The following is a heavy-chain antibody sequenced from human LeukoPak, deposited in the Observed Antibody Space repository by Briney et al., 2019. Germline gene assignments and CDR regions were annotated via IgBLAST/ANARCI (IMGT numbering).Heavy chain of an antibody. Sequence: GGSLRLSCVASGFMFTTYWMTWVRQAPGKGPEWVANIKADGSETYYVDSVKGRFTISRDSTKNLLYLQMNSLGGEDAAVYYCGGFGYEAAIDLWGQGTLVTVSS. CDR3: GGFGYEAAIDL. CDR1: GFMFTTYW. CDR2: IKADGSET. V-gene: IGHV3-7*01. D-gene: IGHD2-15*01. J-gene: IGHJ4*02.